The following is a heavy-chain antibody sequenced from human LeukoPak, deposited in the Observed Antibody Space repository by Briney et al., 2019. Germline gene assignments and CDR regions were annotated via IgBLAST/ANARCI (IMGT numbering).Heavy chain of an antibody. D-gene: IGHD1-1*01. CDR3: AREGTVYYYGMDV. V-gene: IGHV3-7*03. Sequence: GGSLRLSCAASGFTFSNYWMSWVRQAPGKGLEWVANIKEDGSERVYVDSVKGRFTISRDNSKNTLYLQMNSLRAEDTAVYYCAREGTVYYYGMDVWGQGTTVTVSS. CDR2: IKEDGSER. J-gene: IGHJ6*02. CDR1: GFTFSNYW.